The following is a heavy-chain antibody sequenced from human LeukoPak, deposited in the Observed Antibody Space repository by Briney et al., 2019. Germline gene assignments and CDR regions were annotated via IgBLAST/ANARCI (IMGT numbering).Heavy chain of an antibody. CDR3: AREGIAGATFDY. Sequence: GASVKVSCKASGYTFTSYYMHWVRQAPGQGLEWMGIINPSGGSTSYAQKFQGRVTMTRDTSTSTVYMELSSPRSEDTAVYYCAREGIAGATFDYWGQGTLVTVSS. CDR2: INPSGGST. CDR1: GYTFTSYY. D-gene: IGHD1-26*01. J-gene: IGHJ4*02. V-gene: IGHV1-46*01.